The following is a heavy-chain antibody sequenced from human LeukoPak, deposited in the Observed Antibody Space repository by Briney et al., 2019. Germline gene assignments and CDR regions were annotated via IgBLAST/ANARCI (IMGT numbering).Heavy chain of an antibody. CDR1: GGSVSSGSYY. V-gene: IGHV4-61*01. D-gene: IGHD5-24*01. Sequence: PSETLSLTCTVSGGSVSSGSYYWSWIRQPPGKGLEWIGYIYYSGSTNYNPSLKSRVTISVDTSKNQFSLKLSSVTAADTAVYYCARSRDGYNEYYFDYWGQGTQVTVSS. J-gene: IGHJ4*02. CDR2: IYYSGST. CDR3: ARSRDGYNEYYFDY.